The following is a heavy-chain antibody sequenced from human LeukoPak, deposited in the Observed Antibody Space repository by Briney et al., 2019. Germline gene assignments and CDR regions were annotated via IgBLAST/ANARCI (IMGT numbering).Heavy chain of an antibody. CDR1: GFTFSSYS. CDR2: ISSSSSTI. D-gene: IGHD6-19*01. J-gene: IGHJ4*02. CDR3: ARGHSSGWYYLDY. Sequence: GGSLRLSCAASGFTFSSYSMNWVRQAPGKGLEWVSYISSSSSTIYYADSVKGRFTISRDNAKNSLYLQMNSLRAEDTAVYYCARGHSSGWYYLDYWGQGTLVTVSS. V-gene: IGHV3-48*04.